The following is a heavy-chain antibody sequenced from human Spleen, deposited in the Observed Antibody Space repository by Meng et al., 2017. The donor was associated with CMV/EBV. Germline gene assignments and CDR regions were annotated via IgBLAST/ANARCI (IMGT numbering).Heavy chain of an antibody. Sequence: SVKVSCKTSGGTFTSFSSYAFSWVRPAPGQGLEWMGGVSPLFGTTTYEREFLGIVTITTDESTSTAYMELSSLRSEDTAGYYCARNSTQLVPSYYYGMDVWGQGTTVTVSS. J-gene: IGHJ6*02. D-gene: IGHD6-6*01. CDR3: ARNSTQLVPSYYYGMDV. CDR2: VSPLFGTT. CDR1: GGTFTSFSSYA. V-gene: IGHV1-69*05.